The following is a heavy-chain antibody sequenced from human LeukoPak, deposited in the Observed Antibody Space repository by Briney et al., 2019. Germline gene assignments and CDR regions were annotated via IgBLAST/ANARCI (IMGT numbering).Heavy chain of an antibody. V-gene: IGHV1-46*01. Sequence: ASVKVSCDTSGYTFASYYIHWVRQPPGQGPEWMGIINPSGGSAGYAQNFQGRVAMTRDTSTSTVYMELSSLRSEDTAVYYCARGMVRGVIRGSFDYWGQGTPVTVSS. J-gene: IGHJ4*02. CDR1: GYTFASYY. D-gene: IGHD3-10*01. CDR3: ARGMVRGVIRGSFDY. CDR2: INPSGGSA.